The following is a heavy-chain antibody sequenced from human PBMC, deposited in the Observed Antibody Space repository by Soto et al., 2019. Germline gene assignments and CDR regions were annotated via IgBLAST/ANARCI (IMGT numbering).Heavy chain of an antibody. CDR1: GFIFSNYA. V-gene: IGHV3-23*01. J-gene: IGHJ4*02. CDR2: ITSTGSST. Sequence: EVQLLESGGGFVQPGGSLRLSCAASGFIFSNYAMTWVLQAPGKGLEWVSAITSTGSSTYYADSVKGRFTISTDNSKNTLYLQINSLPAEDTAVYYCAKGAEGYVVSSLDYWGQGTLVTVSS. CDR3: AKGAEGYVVSSLDY. D-gene: IGHD5-12*01.